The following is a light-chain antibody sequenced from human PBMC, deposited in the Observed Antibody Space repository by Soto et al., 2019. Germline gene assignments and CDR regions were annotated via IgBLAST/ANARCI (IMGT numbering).Light chain of an antibody. Sequence: EIVLTQSPATLSLSPGEKATLSCRASQSVSSYLAWYQQKPGQAPRLLIYDASNRATGIPARFSGSGSGTDFTLTTSSLEPEDFAVYYCQQRSNWPPTFGQGTKV. CDR3: QQRSNWPPT. J-gene: IGKJ1*01. V-gene: IGKV3-11*01. CDR2: DAS. CDR1: QSVSSY.